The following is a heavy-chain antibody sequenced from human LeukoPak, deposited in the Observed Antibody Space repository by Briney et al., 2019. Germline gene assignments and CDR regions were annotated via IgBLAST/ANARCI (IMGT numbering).Heavy chain of an antibody. CDR3: ARPHHSCYDSAFDI. J-gene: IGHJ3*02. Sequence: GESLKISCQGSGYSFSSYWIGWVRQMPGKGLGWMGIIYPGDSDTRYSPSFQGQVTISADKSISTAYLQWSSLKAAEAAMYYCARPHHSCYDSAFDIWGQGTMVTVSS. CDR2: IYPGDSDT. V-gene: IGHV5-51*06. CDR1: GYSFSSYW. D-gene: IGHD2-2*01.